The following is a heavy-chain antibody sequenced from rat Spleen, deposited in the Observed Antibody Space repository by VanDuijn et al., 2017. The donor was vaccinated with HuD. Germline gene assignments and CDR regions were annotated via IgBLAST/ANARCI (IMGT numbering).Heavy chain of an antibody. CDR2: MWSGGST. CDR3: ARQTQLQWPYYLDY. J-gene: IGHJ2*01. CDR1: GFSLSNYG. V-gene: IGHV2-13*01. D-gene: IGHD1-1*01. Sequence: QVQLKESGPGLVKPSLTLSLTCTVSGFSLSNYGVLWVRQPPGKGLEWMGVMWSGGSTAYNSALKSRLSISRDTSKSQVFLKMNSLQPEDTGTYYCARQTQLQWPYYLDYWGQGVMVTVSS.